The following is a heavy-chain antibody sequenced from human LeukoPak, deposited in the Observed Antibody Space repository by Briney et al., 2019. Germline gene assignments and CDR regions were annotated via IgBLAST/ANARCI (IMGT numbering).Heavy chain of an antibody. CDR3: ARSLAVAGPAATDYYYYGMDV. Sequence: PGGSLRLSCAASGFTVSSNYMSWVRQAPGKGLEWVSVIYSGGSTYYADSVKGRFTISRDNAKNSLYLQMNSLRAEDTAVYYCARSLAVAGPAATDYYYYGMDVWGQGTTVTVSS. CDR1: GFTVSSNY. D-gene: IGHD6-19*01. CDR2: IYSGGST. V-gene: IGHV3-53*01. J-gene: IGHJ6*02.